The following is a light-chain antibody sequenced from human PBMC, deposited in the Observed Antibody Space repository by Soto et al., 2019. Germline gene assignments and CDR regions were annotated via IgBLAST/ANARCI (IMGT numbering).Light chain of an antibody. CDR1: QSISSY. V-gene: IGKV1-39*01. J-gene: IGKJ4*02. Sequence: DIQMTQSPSSLSASVGDRVTITCRASQSISSYLNWYQQKPGKAPKLLIYAASSLQSGVPSSFSGSGSGTDITLTISSLQPEDFATYYCQQSYSTPLTFGGGTKVEIK. CDR2: AAS. CDR3: QQSYSTPLT.